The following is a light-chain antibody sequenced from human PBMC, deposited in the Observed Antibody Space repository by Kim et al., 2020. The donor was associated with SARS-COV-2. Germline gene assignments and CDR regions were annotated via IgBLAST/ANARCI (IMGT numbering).Light chain of an antibody. CDR2: QDS. J-gene: IGLJ1*01. Sequence: SYELTQPPSVSVSPGQTASITCSGDKLGDKYACWYQQKPGQSPVLVIYQDSKRPSGIPERFSGSNSGNTATLTISGTQAKDEAVYYCQAWDSSTEVFGTG. V-gene: IGLV3-1*01. CDR1: KLGDKY. CDR3: QAWDSSTEV.